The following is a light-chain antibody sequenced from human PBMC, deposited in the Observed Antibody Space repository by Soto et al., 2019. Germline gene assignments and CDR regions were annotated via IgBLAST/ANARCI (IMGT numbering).Light chain of an antibody. V-gene: IGLV2-8*01. CDR1: SSDFGGYTY. CDR3: SSYAASNNLGV. CDR2: EVS. Sequence: QSALTQPPSASGSPGQSVTISCIGTSSDFGGYTYVSWYQQHPGKAPKLMIYEVSKRPSGVPDSFSGSKSGNTASLTVSGLQAEDEADYYCSSYAASNNLGVFGGGTKLTVL. J-gene: IGLJ2*01.